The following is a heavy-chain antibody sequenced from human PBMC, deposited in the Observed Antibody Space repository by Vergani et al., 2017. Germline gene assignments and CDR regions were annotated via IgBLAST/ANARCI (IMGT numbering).Heavy chain of an antibody. Sequence: QVQLQQWGGGLLQPSETLSLTCVVNGGSFTSYHWTWIRQSPGEGLEWVGDIDHTGRPDYNPSLKSRLTMSLDKSRNQFSLTLNSVTATDTAIYFCARVNTETNGHLYYYYYMDVWGQGTAVTVS. CDR1: GGSFTSYH. CDR2: IDHTGRP. V-gene: IGHV4-34*01. J-gene: IGHJ6*03. CDR3: ARVNTETNGHLYYYYYMDV. D-gene: IGHD4-11*01.